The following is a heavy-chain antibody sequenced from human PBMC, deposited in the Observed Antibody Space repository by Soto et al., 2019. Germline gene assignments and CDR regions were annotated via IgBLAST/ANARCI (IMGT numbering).Heavy chain of an antibody. CDR3: ARVSHYYDSSGYSEFDY. V-gene: IGHV4-61*01. Sequence: SETLSLTCAVYGGSVSSGRYYWSWIRQPPGKGLEWIGYIYYSGSTNYNPSLKSRVTISVDTSKNQFSLKLSSVTAADTAVYYCARVSHYYDSSGYSEFDYWGQGTLVTVSS. D-gene: IGHD3-22*01. J-gene: IGHJ4*02. CDR2: IYYSGST. CDR1: GGSVSSGRYY.